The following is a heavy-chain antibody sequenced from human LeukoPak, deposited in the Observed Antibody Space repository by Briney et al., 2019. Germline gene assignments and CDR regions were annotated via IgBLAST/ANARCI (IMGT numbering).Heavy chain of an antibody. D-gene: IGHD2-2*01. CDR1: GGTFSSYA. CDR3: ARVGFSPAATMDY. V-gene: IGHV1-69*04. Sequence: GSSVKVSRKASGGTFSSYAISWVRQAPGQGLEWMGRIIPILGIANYAQKFQGRVTITADKSTSTAYMELSSLRSEDTAVYYCARVGFSPAATMDYWGQGTLVTVSS. J-gene: IGHJ4*02. CDR2: IIPILGIA.